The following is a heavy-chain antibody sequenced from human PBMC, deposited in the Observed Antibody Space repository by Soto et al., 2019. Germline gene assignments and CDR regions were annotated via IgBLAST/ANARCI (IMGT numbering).Heavy chain of an antibody. J-gene: IGHJ4*02. D-gene: IGHD6-19*01. V-gene: IGHV1-18*01. CDR2: ISAYNGNT. CDR1: GYTFTSYG. Sequence: AASVKVSCKASGYTFTSYGISWVRQAPGQGLEWMGWISAYNGNTNYAQKLQGRVTMTTDTSTSTAYMELRSLRSDDTAVYYCARDYGIAVAGDFDYWGKGTLVTGSS. CDR3: ARDYGIAVAGDFDY.